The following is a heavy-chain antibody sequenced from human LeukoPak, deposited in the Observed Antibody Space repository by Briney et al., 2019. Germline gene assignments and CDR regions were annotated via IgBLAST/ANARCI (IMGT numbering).Heavy chain of an antibody. V-gene: IGHV4-61*02. CDR1: GGSISSSSYY. CDR3: ARDEGAPRRAFDI. Sequence: SETLSLTCTVSGGSISSSSYYWSWIRQPAGKGLEWIGRIYTSGSTNYNPSLKSRVTISVDTSKNQFSLKLSSVTAADTAVYYCARDEGAPRRAFDIWGQGTMVTVSS. J-gene: IGHJ3*02. CDR2: IYTSGST. D-gene: IGHD1-26*01.